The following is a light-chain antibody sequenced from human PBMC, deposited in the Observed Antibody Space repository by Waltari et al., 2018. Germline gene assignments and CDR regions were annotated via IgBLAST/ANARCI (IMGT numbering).Light chain of an antibody. CDR1: QTSTMY. J-gene: IGKJ4*01. CDR2: GAS. CDR3: QQSDSTPLT. V-gene: IGKV1-39*01. Sequence: DIQMTQSPSSLSASVRDSVTITCRASQTSTMYLNWYQQKPGKAPKLLIYGASSLRSGVPSRFSGSGSGTDFTLTISSLQAEDSATYHCQQSDSTPLTFGGGTKVEVK.